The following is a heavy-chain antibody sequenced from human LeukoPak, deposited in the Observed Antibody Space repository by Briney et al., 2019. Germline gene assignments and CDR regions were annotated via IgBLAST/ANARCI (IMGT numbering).Heavy chain of an antibody. Sequence: GGSLRLSCAASGVTFSSYIMNWVRQAPGKWLEWVAYISSSSSYIYYADSVKGRFTISRDNAKNSLYLQMNSLRAEDTAVYYCARDDGDCSSTSCYVNYYYYGMDVWGQGTTVTVSS. J-gene: IGHJ6*02. D-gene: IGHD2-2*01. CDR3: ARDDGDCSSTSCYVNYYYYGMDV. CDR2: ISSSSSYI. CDR1: GVTFSSYI. V-gene: IGHV3-21*05.